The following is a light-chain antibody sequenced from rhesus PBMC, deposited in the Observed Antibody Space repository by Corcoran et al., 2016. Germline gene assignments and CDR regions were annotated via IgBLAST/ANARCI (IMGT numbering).Light chain of an antibody. CDR2: EVN. CDR1: SSDIGGYNY. Sequence: QAALTQPRSVSGSPGQSVTISCTGTSSDIGGYNYVSWYQQHTGTAPKLMIYEVNTRPSGVSDRFSGSKSDNTASLTISGLQAEDESDYYCCSYAGSYTYIFGAGTRLTVL. J-gene: IGLJ1*01. CDR3: CSYAGSYTYI. V-gene: IGLV2-32*01.